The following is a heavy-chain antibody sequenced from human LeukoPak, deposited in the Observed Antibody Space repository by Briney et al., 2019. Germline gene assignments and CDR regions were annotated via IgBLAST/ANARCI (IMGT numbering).Heavy chain of an antibody. Sequence: PGGSLRLSCAASEFSVGSNYMTWVRQAPGKGLEWVSLIYSGGSTYYADSVKGRFTISRDNSKNTLYLQMNSLRPEDTAVYYCGREIEAPGKTLDYWGQGTLVTVSS. CDR1: EFSVGSNY. J-gene: IGHJ4*02. V-gene: IGHV3-66*01. CDR3: GREIEAPGKTLDY. CDR2: IYSGGST.